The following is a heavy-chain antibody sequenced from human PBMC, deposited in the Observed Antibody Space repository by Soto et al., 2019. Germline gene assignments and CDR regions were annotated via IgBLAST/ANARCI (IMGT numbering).Heavy chain of an antibody. CDR2: ISSSSRST. CDR1: GLTFSSYT. CDR3: ARPLGWRDGFDI. Sequence: GGSLRLSCAASGLTFSSYTMNWVRQGPGKGLEWVSYISSSSRSTYYADSVKGRFTISRDNAKNSVYLQMNSLRAEDTAVYYCARPLGWRDGFDIWGQGTMVTVSS. D-gene: IGHD6-19*01. V-gene: IGHV3-48*01. J-gene: IGHJ3*02.